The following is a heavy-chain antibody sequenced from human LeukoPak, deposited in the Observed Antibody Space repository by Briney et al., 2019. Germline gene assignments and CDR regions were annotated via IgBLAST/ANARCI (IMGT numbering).Heavy chain of an antibody. V-gene: IGHV4-59*01. D-gene: IGHD1/OR15-1a*01. CDR3: ALGNKGAFDI. Sequence: SETLSLTCTVSGGSISSYYWSWIRQPPGKGLEWIGYIYYSGSTNYNPSLKSRVTISVDTSKNQFSLKLSSVTAADTAVYYCALGNKGAFDIWGQGTMVTVSS. J-gene: IGHJ3*02. CDR2: IYYSGST. CDR1: GGSISSYY.